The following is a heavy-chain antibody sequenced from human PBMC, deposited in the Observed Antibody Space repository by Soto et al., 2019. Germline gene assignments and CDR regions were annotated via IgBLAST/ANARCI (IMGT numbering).Heavy chain of an antibody. CDR2: IDPSGGDT. Sequence: QVQLVQSGAEVRKPGASVKVSCKASGYTFNRHYIQWVRQAPGQGLEWMGMIDPSGGDTNYAKKFQGRVTXXXDTSTSTVYMELSSLRSEDTAVYYCAKRRGVGLTRSSFDYWGPGTLVIVSS. V-gene: IGHV1-46*02. CDR1: GYTFNRHY. D-gene: IGHD1-26*01. J-gene: IGHJ4*02. CDR3: AKRRGVGLTRSSFDY.